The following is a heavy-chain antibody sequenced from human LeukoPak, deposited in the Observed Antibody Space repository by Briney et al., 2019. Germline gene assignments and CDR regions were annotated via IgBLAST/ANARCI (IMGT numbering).Heavy chain of an antibody. CDR1: GFTFRSYA. V-gene: IGHV3-23*01. CDR2: VSTRAGTT. D-gene: IGHD6-13*01. CDR3: AKDSLFAAAAGTTEGFDY. J-gene: IGHJ4*02. Sequence: PGGSLRLSCAASGFTFRSYAVSWVRQAPGKGPEWVSTVSTRAGTTYYADSVKGRFTISRDNSKNTLYLQMNSLRAEDTALYYCAKDSLFAAAAGTTEGFDYWGQGTLVTVSS.